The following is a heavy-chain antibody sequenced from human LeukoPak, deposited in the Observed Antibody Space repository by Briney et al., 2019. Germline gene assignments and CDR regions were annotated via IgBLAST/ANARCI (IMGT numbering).Heavy chain of an antibody. CDR2: IYPGGSDT. Sequence: KPGESLKISCKGSGYSFTSYWIGWVRQMPGKGLEWMGIIYPGGSDTRYSPSFQGQVTISADKSISTAYLQWSSLKASDTAMYYCARQNDYGGILNLLDYWGQGTLVTVSS. V-gene: IGHV5-51*01. D-gene: IGHD4-23*01. CDR3: ARQNDYGGILNLLDY. J-gene: IGHJ4*02. CDR1: GYSFTSYW.